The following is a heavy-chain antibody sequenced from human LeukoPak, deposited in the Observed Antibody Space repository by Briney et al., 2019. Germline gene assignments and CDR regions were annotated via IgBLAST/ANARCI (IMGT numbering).Heavy chain of an antibody. V-gene: IGHV3-23*01. CDR1: GFTFSSYA. CDR2: ISGSGGST. J-gene: IGHJ4*02. D-gene: IGHD3-9*01. CDR3: AKFYDILTGYYRGQPRFDY. Sequence: PGGSLRLSCAASGFTFSSYAMSWVRQAPGKGLEWVSAISGSGGSTYYADSVKGRFTISRDNSKNTLYMQMNSVRAEDTAVYYCAKFYDILTGYYRGQPRFDYWGQGTLVTVSS.